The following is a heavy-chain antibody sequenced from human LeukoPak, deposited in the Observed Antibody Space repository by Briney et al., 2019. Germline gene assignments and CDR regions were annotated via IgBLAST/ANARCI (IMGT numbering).Heavy chain of an antibody. CDR1: GFIFSSYG. CDR3: AKHDSGSYY. CDR2: IRSDGSDK. Sequence: GRSLRLSCAASGFIFSSYGMHWVRQAPGKGLEWVAFIRSDGSDKYYAGSVKGRFTISRDNSKNTLYLQMNSLRAEDTAVYYCAKHDSGSYYWGQGTLVTVSS. J-gene: IGHJ4*02. D-gene: IGHD3-22*01. V-gene: IGHV3-30*02.